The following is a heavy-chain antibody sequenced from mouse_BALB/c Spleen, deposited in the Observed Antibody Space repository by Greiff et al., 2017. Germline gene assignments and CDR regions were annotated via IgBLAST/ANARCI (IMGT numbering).Heavy chain of an antibody. CDR2: ISTYYGNT. V-gene: IGHV1-67*01. D-gene: IGHD1-1*01. CDR1: GYTFTDYA. J-gene: IGHJ4*01. Sequence: VQLQQSGPELVRPGVSVKISCKGSGYTFTDYAMHWVKQSHAKSLEWIGVISTYYGNTNYNQKFKGKATMTVDKSSSTAYMELARLTSEDSAIYYCARGGAVVGAMDYWGQGTSVTVSS. CDR3: ARGGAVVGAMDY.